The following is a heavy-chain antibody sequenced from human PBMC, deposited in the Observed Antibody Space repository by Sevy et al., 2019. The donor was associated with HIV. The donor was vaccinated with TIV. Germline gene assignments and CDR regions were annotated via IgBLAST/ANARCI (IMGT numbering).Heavy chain of an antibody. Sequence: QLGGSLRLSCAASGFTFISYGLSWVRQVPGKGLEGVANIKQDGSEKYYVDSVKGRFTISRDNAKNSLYLQMNSLRAEDTAVYYCAREAVAGKDYWGQGTLVTVSS. J-gene: IGHJ4*02. CDR2: IKQDGSEK. CDR1: GFTFISYG. CDR3: AREAVAGKDY. D-gene: IGHD6-19*01. V-gene: IGHV3-7*03.